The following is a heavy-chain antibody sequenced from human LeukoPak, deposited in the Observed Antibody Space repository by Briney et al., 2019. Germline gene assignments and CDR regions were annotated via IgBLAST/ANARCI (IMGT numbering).Heavy chain of an antibody. Sequence: PSQTLSLPCTVSGGSISSGGYYWSWIRQHPGKGLEWIGYIYYSGSTYYNPSLKSRVTISVDTSKNQFSLKLSSVTAADTAVYYCARSFSEAVSDYWGQGTLVTVSS. CDR3: ARSFSEAVSDY. V-gene: IGHV4-31*03. J-gene: IGHJ4*02. CDR1: GGSISSGGYY. CDR2: IYYSGST.